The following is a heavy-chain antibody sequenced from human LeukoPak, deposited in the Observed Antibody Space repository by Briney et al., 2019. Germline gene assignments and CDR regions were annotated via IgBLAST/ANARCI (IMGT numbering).Heavy chain of an antibody. CDR1: GFTFSGYE. Sequence: GGSLRLSCLVSGFTFSGYEMNWVRQGPGKGLEWVSYISTGGSTIYYADSVKGRFTISRDNAKNSLYMQMNSLRAEDTAIYYCARADWNDDYYYYYMDVWGKGTTVTVSS. V-gene: IGHV3-48*03. J-gene: IGHJ6*03. CDR3: ARADWNDDYYYYYMDV. CDR2: ISTGGSTI. D-gene: IGHD1-1*01.